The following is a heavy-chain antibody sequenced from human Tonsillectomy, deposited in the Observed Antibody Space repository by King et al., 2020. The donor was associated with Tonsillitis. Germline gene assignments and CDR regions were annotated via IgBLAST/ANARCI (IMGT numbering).Heavy chain of an antibody. D-gene: IGHD2-15*01. CDR1: GFTFRLYS. Sequence: VQLVESGGGLVQPGGSLRLSCAVSGFTFRLYSMNWVRQAPGEGLEWVSYISSGSTNIYYADSVKDRFTISRDNVKDSLYPQMNSLRDEDTAVYYCARENGDCSGGVCYMAGFDLWGRGTLVTVSS. V-gene: IGHV3-48*02. CDR2: ISSGSTNI. J-gene: IGHJ2*01. CDR3: ARENGDCSGGVCYMAGFDL.